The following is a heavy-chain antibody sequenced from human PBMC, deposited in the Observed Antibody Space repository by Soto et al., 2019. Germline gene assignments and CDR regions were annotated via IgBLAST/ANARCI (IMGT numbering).Heavy chain of an antibody. Sequence: QVQLVESGGGVVQPGRSLRLSCAASGFTFSSYGMHWVRQAPGKGLEWVAVISYDGSNKYYADSVKGRFTISRDNSKNTLYLQMNSLRAEDTAVYFCARMVMAQDAFDIWCHGTMVTVSS. D-gene: IGHD2-8*01. CDR2: ISYDGSNK. CDR1: GFTFSSYG. V-gene: IGHV3-30*03. J-gene: IGHJ3*02. CDR3: ARMVMAQDAFDI.